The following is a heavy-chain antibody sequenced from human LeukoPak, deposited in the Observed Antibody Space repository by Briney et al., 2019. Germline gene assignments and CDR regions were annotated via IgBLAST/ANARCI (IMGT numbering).Heavy chain of an antibody. CDR2: INRDGSTT. CDR1: GFTFSSYS. Sequence: GRSLRLSCAASGFTFSSYSMNWVRQAPGKGLVWVSRINRDGSTTNYADSVKGRFTVSRDNAKNTLNLQMNSLRAEDTAVYYCARDKKSGESSEIDYWGQGTQVTVSS. D-gene: IGHD3-10*01. CDR3: ARDKKSGESSEIDY. J-gene: IGHJ4*02. V-gene: IGHV3-74*01.